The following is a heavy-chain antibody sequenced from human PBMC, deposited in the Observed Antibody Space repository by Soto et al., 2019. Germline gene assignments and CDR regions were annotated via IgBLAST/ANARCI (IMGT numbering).Heavy chain of an antibody. J-gene: IGHJ6*02. CDR1: GGAIDRGGYY. V-gene: IGHV4-31*03. Sequence: SETLSLTCKVSGGAIDRGGYYWCWIRQHPGKRLEWIGHIYYTGSAYYKPSLKSRVSMSIDTSQNQFSLELISVTAADTGVYYCTPDLVTADLWGGPNYYNYDMEVLRQGTTVAVS. D-gene: IGHD3-3*01. CDR2: IYYTGSA. CDR3: TPDLVTADLWGGPNYYNYDMEV.